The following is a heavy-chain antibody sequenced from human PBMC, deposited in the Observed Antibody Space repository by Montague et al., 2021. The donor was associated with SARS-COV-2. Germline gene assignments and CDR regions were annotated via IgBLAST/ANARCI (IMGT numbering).Heavy chain of an antibody. Sequence: TLSLTCTVSGGTISSCGYYWTWIRQHTGKGMEWIGYIDYSGFTYYNPSLKNRVTIPVDTPMNSFSLKLSSVTAADTAVYYCAREGGLRYFDWLLRSDYYNTGIEAWGQGTPVTVS. CDR1: GGTISSCGYY. J-gene: IGHJ6*02. CDR3: AREGGLRYFDWLLRSDYYNTGIEA. D-gene: IGHD3-9*01. V-gene: IGHV4-31*03. CDR2: IDYSGFT.